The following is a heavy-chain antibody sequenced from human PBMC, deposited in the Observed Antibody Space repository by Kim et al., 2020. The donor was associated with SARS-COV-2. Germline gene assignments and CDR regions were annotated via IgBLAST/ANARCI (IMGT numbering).Heavy chain of an antibody. D-gene: IGHD3-10*01. CDR1: GFTFSNAW. CDR3: TTVGNRGIWFGSDYYGMDV. V-gene: IGHV3-15*01. J-gene: IGHJ6*02. CDR2: IKSKTDGGTT. Sequence: GGSLRLSCAASGFTFSNAWMSWVRQAPGKGLELVGRIKSKTDGGTTDYAAPVKGRFTISRDDSKNTLYLQMNSLKTEDTAVYYCTTVGNRGIWFGSDYYGMDVWGQGTTVTVSS.